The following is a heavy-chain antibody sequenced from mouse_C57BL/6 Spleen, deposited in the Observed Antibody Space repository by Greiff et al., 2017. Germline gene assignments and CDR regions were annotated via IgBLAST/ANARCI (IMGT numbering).Heavy chain of an antibody. J-gene: IGHJ3*01. CDR2: ISYDGSN. CDR3: ASWEWFAY. Sequence: DVQLQESGPGLVKPSQSLSLTCSVTGYSITSGYYWNWIRQFPGNKLEWMGYISYDGSNNYNPSLKNRISITRDTSKNQFFLKLNSVTTEDTATYYCASWEWFAYWGQGTLVTVSA. V-gene: IGHV3-6*01. D-gene: IGHD4-1*01. CDR1: GYSITSGYY.